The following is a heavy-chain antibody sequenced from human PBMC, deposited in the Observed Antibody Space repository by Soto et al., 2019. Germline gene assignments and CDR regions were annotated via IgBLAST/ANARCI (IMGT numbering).Heavy chain of an antibody. V-gene: IGHV3-72*01. CDR1: GFSVSGWY. J-gene: IGHJ5*01. CDR3: ASEGDTGWLDS. D-gene: IGHD5-18*01. Sequence: EVQLVESGGGLVQPGGSARLSCAASGFSVSGWYMDWVRQAPGKGLEWVARLRDRSQNYATEYAASVKGRFTVSSHPSQNSILRQSNTLKVADTAVCDCASEGDTGWLDSWGQGTLVTVS. CDR2: LRDRSQNYAT.